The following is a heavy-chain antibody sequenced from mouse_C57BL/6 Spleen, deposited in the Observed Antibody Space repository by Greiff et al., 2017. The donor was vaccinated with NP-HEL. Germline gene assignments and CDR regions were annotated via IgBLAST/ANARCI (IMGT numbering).Heavy chain of an antibody. V-gene: IGHV1-50*01. CDR2: IDPSDSYT. CDR1: GYTFTSYW. D-gene: IGHD1-1*01. Sequence: VQLQQPGAELVKPGASVKLSCKASGYTFTSYWMQWVKQRPGQGLEWIGEIDPSDSYTNYNQKFKGKATLTVDTSSSTAYMQLSSLTSEDSAVYYCARSLYYGSSNWYFDVWGTGTTVTVSS. CDR3: ARSLYYGSSNWYFDV. J-gene: IGHJ1*03.